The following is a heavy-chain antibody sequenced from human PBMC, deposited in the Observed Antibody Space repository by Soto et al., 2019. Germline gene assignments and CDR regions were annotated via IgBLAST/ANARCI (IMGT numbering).Heavy chain of an antibody. CDR3: ARLYCSSSACHSWFDS. CDR1: GYTFTTFW. CDR2: FDPRVSYT. J-gene: IGHJ5*01. D-gene: IGHD2-2*01. V-gene: IGHV5-10-1*01. Sequence: PGESLKISCTGFGYTFTTFWISWVRQMPGRGQERMGRFDPRVSYTNYSPSFQVHVTISVDKFISTAYLQWGSLKASHTAMYYCARLYCSSSACHSWFDSWGQGTLVTVSS.